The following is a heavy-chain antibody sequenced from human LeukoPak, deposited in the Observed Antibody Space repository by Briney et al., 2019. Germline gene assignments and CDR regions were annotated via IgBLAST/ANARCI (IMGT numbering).Heavy chain of an antibody. CDR3: ARRAGAYSHPYDY. J-gene: IGHJ4*02. CDR2: IYSDNT. V-gene: IGHV3-53*01. CDR1: GFTFSSNS. D-gene: IGHD4/OR15-4a*01. Sequence: GGSLRLSCTVSGFTFSSNSMSWVRQAPGKGLEWGSFIYSDNTHYSYSVKGRVTISRDNSKNTLYLQMNSLRAEDTAVYYCARRAGAYSHPYDYWGQGTLVTVSS.